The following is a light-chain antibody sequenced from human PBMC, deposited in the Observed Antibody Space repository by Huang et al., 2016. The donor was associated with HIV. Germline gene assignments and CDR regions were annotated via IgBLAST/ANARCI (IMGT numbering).Light chain of an antibody. V-gene: IGKV3D-15*01. CDR2: GAS. J-gene: IGKJ1*01. CDR3: QHYNNWPPWT. CDR1: QGVSNN. Sequence: EIVMTQSPATLSVSPGEMATLSCRASQGVSNNIAWDQQKPGKTPRLLIHGASTRATGIAAKFSGRVSGTDFTLTITSLQPEDSAVYYCQHYNNWPPWTFGPGTQVEI.